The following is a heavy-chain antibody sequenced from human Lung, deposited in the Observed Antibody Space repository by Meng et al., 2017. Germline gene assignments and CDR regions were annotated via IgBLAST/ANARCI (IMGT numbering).Heavy chain of an antibody. Sequence: EVQLVESGGGLVKPGGSLRLDCASSGFTFSRYSMNWVRQAQGKGPEWVSSISSSSAYADSVKGRFTISRDNAKNSLYLQMNSLRAEDTAVYYCARGRVVVAATPSDYWGQGTLVTVSS. CDR2: ISSSSA. CDR3: ARGRVVVAATPSDY. V-gene: IGHV3-21*01. D-gene: IGHD2-15*01. CDR1: GFTFSRYS. J-gene: IGHJ4*02.